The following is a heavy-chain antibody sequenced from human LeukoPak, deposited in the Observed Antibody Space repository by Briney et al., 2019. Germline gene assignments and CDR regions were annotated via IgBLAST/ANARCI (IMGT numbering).Heavy chain of an antibody. CDR3: ARGAAAGTLDFDY. Sequence: PGGSLRLSCEASGFTFSSYGMHWVRQAPGKGLEWVAFIRYDGSDKYYADFVKGRFIISRDNSKNILYLQMNSLRVEDTAVYYCARGAAAGTLDFDYWGQGTLVTVSS. CDR2: IRYDGSDK. J-gene: IGHJ4*02. CDR1: GFTFSSYG. D-gene: IGHD6-13*01. V-gene: IGHV3-30*02.